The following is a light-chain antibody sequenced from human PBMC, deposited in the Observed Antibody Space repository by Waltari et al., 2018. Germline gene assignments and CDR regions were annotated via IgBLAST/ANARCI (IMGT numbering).Light chain of an antibody. Sequence: DIVMTQSPATLSVSPGERATLSCRASQSVANNLAWSQQKRGQATRPLIYAASIRATGIPARCFGSGSVTEFTLTISSLQSEDSAVYYCQQSNNWPQTFGQGTKVEIK. CDR2: AAS. J-gene: IGKJ1*01. CDR3: QQSNNWPQT. V-gene: IGKV3-15*01. CDR1: QSVANN.